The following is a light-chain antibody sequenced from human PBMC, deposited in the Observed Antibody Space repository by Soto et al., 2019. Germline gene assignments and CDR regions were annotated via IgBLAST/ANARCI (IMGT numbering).Light chain of an antibody. J-gene: IGLJ2*01. CDR3: SSNAGSNNLV. CDR1: SSDVGDYNY. CDR2: EVS. V-gene: IGLV2-8*01. Sequence: QSVPTQPPSASGTPGQSVTIPCTGTSSDVGDYNYVSWYQQHPGKAPKLVIYEVSRRPSGVPDRFSGSKSGNTASLTVSGLQAEDEADYYCSSNAGSNNLVFGGGTKLTVL.